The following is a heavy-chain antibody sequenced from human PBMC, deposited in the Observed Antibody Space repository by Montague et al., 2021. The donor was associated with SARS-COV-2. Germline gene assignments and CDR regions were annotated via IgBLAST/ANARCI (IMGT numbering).Heavy chain of an antibody. CDR3: ARVSLAAAATRSDY. CDR1: GGSVSSGGYY. D-gene: IGHD6-13*01. CDR2: IYYSGST. Sequence: SETLSLTCTVSGGSVSSGGYYWSWIRQPPGKVLEWIGYIYYSGSTNYNPSLKSRVTISLDTSKNQFSLKLTSVTAADTAVYYCARVSLAAAATRSDYWGQGTLVTVSS. J-gene: IGHJ4*02. V-gene: IGHV4-61*08.